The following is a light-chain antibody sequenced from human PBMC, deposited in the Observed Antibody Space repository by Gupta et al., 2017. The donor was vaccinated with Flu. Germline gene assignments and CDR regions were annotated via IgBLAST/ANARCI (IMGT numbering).Light chain of an antibody. CDR1: SSDIGSYNY. CDR3: SSDTGSVTV. CDR2: EVS. J-gene: IGLJ3*02. Sequence: QSALTQPASVSGSPGQSITLSCNGTSSDIGSYNYVSLYQQHPGEAPRLMIYEVSYRPSGLSNRFSGSKSGNPASLTISGLHAGDEADYYCSSDTGSVTVFGGGTKVAVL. V-gene: IGLV2-14*01.